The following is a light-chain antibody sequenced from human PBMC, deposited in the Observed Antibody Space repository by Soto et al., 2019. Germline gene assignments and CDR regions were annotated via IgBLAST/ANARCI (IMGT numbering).Light chain of an antibody. Sequence: EIVLTQSPGTLSLSPGERATLSCRASQSVTSTYLAWYQQKRGQAPSLLIYGASTRAVGIPDRFSGSGSGTAFTLPISRLEPEDFSVYYCHQYGSSSFTFGQGTKLEIK. CDR2: GAS. CDR1: QSVTSTY. V-gene: IGKV3-20*01. J-gene: IGKJ2*01. CDR3: HQYGSSSFT.